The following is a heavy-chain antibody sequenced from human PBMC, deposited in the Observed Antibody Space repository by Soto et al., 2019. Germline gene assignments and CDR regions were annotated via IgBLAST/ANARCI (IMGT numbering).Heavy chain of an antibody. CDR3: ATTPRGSGSRYYYYYGMDV. V-gene: IGHV4-34*01. Sequence: SETLSLTCAVYGGSFSGYYWSWIRQPPGKGLEWIGEINHRESTNYNPSLKSRVTISVDTSKNQFSLKLSSATAADTAVYYCATTPRGSGSRYYYYYGMDVWGQGTTVTVSS. CDR1: GGSFSGYY. D-gene: IGHD3-10*01. J-gene: IGHJ6*02. CDR2: INHREST.